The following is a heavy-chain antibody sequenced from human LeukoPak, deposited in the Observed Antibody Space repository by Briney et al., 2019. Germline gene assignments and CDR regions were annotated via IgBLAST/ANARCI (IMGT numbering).Heavy chain of an antibody. CDR1: GFTFSGDW. D-gene: IGHD1-26*01. Sequence: PGGSLRLSCAASGFTFSGDWMHWVRQAPAKGLAWVSVIRSDGSITTYADPVKGRLTISRDTAKNTLYLQMNSLRAEDTAVYYCARDGRSGNFDKWGQGTLVSVSS. CDR2: IRSDGSIT. J-gene: IGHJ4*02. CDR3: ARDGRSGNFDK. V-gene: IGHV3-74*01.